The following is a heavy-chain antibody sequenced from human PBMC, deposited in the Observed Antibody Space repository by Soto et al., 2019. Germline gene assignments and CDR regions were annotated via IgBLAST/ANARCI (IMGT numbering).Heavy chain of an antibody. CDR3: ASALTGDYVGFDY. Sequence: QVQLQESGTGLVKPSQTLSLTCSVSGASISRDDYYWSWIRQHPGKGLEWIAYIYSSGNSYYNPSLSSRVAISLDTSKNQFSLRLSSVTAADTGVYYCASALTGDYVGFDYWGQGTPATVSS. V-gene: IGHV4-31*03. J-gene: IGHJ4*02. CDR1: GASISRDDYY. CDR2: IYSSGNS. D-gene: IGHD3-9*01.